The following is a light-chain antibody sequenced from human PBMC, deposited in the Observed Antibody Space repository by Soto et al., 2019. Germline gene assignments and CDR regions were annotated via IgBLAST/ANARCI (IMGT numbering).Light chain of an antibody. CDR3: QQLNTYLYT. V-gene: IGKV1-9*01. CDR2: AAS. Sequence: DIQLTQSPSFLSASVGDRVTITCRASQGISSYLAWYQQKPGKAPELLIYAASTLQSGVPSRFSGSGSGTEFTLTISSLQPEDFATYYCQQLNTYLYTFGQGTKLEIK. J-gene: IGKJ2*01. CDR1: QGISSY.